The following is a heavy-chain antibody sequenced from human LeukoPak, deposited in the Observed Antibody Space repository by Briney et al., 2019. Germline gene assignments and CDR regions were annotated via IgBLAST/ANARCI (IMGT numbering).Heavy chain of an antibody. CDR2: ISGSGGST. V-gene: IGHV3-23*01. J-gene: IGHJ4*02. Sequence: GGSLRLSCEASGFTFSSYAMSWVRQAPGKGLEWVSAISGSGGSTYYADSVKGRFTTSRDNSKNTLYLQVNSLRAEDTAVYYCAKGGKWDVTPFDYWGQGTLVTVSS. CDR1: GFTFSSYA. CDR3: AKGGKWDVTPFDY. D-gene: IGHD1-26*01.